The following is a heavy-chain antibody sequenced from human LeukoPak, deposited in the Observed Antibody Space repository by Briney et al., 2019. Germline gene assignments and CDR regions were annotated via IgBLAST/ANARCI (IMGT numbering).Heavy chain of an antibody. CDR3: ASSSIAAAGIPDGVDAFDI. D-gene: IGHD6-13*01. Sequence: PGGSLRLSCAASGFTFSSYWMSWVRQAPGKGLEWVANIKQDGSEKYYVDSVKGRFTISRDNAKNSLYLQMNSLRAEDTAVYYCASSSIAAAGIPDGVDAFDIWGQGTMVTVSS. CDR1: GFTFSSYW. J-gene: IGHJ3*02. CDR2: IKQDGSEK. V-gene: IGHV3-7*01.